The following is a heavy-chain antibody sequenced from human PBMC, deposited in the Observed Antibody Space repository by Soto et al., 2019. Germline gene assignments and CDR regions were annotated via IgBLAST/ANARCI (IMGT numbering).Heavy chain of an antibody. Sequence: QVQLVESGGGVVQPGRSLRLSCAASGFPFTDYSLHWVRQAPGKGLEWVAIISNDGSDIDYADSEKGRFTISRDNSNNMLHLEINSLRIEDSAVYYCVRDPRWRELLLDYWGQGTLVTVSS. CDR1: GFPFTDYS. J-gene: IGHJ4*02. V-gene: IGHV3-30-3*01. CDR2: ISNDGSDI. D-gene: IGHD3-10*01. CDR3: VRDPRWRELLLDY.